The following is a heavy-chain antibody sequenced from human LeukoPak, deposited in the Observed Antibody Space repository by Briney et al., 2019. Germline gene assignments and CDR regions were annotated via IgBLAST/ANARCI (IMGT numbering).Heavy chain of an antibody. J-gene: IGHJ4*02. CDR2: ISYDGSNK. CDR3: ASLTTVLGQQPVRRGYYFDY. Sequence: PGGSLRLSCAASGFTFSSYGMHWVRQAPGKGLEWVAVISYDGSNKYYADSVKGRFTISRDNSKNTLYLQMNSLRAEDTAVYYCASLTTVLGQQPVRRGYYFDYWGQGTLVTVSS. D-gene: IGHD6-13*01. CDR1: GFTFSSYG. V-gene: IGHV3-30*03.